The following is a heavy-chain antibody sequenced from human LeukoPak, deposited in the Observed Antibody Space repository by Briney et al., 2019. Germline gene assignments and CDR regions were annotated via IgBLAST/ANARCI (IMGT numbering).Heavy chain of an antibody. CDR3: ARARPVARSLFYGMDV. Sequence: ASVKVSCKASGYTFTGYYMHWVRQAPGQGLEWMGWINPNSGGTNYAQKFQGRVTMTRDTSISTAYMELSRLRSDDTAVYYCARARPVARSLFYGMDVWGQGTTVTVSS. D-gene: IGHD2-15*01. J-gene: IGHJ6*02. V-gene: IGHV1-2*02. CDR1: GYTFTGYY. CDR2: INPNSGGT.